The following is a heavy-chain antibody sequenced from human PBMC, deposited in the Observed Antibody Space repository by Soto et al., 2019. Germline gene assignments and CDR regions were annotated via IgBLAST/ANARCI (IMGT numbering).Heavy chain of an antibody. CDR3: ARDRGGYVRIGF. J-gene: IGHJ4*02. D-gene: IGHD5-18*01. V-gene: IGHV4-30-4*01. CDR1: GGSISSDDSY. Sequence: SETLSLTCTVSGGSISSDDSYWSWIRQPPGKGLEWIGYIYYSGSTYYNPSLKSRVTISVDTSKNQFSMMLNSMTAAHMAVSYFARDRGGYVRIGFWGQGTLVTVSS. CDR2: IYYSGST.